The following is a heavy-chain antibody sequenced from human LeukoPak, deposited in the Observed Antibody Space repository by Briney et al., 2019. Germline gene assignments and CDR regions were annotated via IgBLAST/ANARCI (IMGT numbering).Heavy chain of an antibody. V-gene: IGHV3-30-3*01. D-gene: IGHD5-12*01. CDR2: ISYDGSNK. Sequence: GRSLRLSCAASGFTFSSYAMHWVRQAPGKGLEWVAVISYDGSNKYYADSLKGRFTISRDNSKNTLYLQMNSLRAEDTAVYYCARDRDVVGGSEGMDVWGQGTTVTVSS. CDR1: GFTFSSYA. CDR3: ARDRDVVGGSEGMDV. J-gene: IGHJ6*02.